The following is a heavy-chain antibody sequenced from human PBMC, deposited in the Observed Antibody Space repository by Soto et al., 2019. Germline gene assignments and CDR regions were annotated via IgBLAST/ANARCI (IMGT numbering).Heavy chain of an antibody. CDR3: ARDPQPFWSGYRITYSFDY. CDR1: GYSISSGYY. V-gene: IGHV4-38-2*02. J-gene: IGHJ4*02. Sequence: SETLSLTCAVSGYSISSGYYWGWIRQPPGKGLEWIGSIYHSGSTYYNPSLKSRVTISVDTSKNQFSLKLSSVTAADTAVYYCARDPQPFWSGYRITYSFDYWGQGTLVTVSS. D-gene: IGHD3-3*01. CDR2: IYHSGST.